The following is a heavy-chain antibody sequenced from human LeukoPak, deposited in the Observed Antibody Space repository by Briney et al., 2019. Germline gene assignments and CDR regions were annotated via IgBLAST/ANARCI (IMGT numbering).Heavy chain of an antibody. CDR2: LWYDETYK. J-gene: IGHJ4*02. CDR3: AKDPHGSYGPRYFFDS. D-gene: IGHD5-18*01. Sequence: GGSLRLSCAASGFTFSSYAMHWVRQAPGKGLEWVAVLWYDETYKYYADYVKGRFTTSRDNSKNTLYLQMNSLRAEDTALYYCAKDPHGSYGPRYFFDSWGQGTLVTVSS. CDR1: GFTFSSYA. V-gene: IGHV3-33*06.